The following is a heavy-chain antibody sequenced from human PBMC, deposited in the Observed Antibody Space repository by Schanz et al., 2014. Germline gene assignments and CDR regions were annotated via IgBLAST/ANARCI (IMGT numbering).Heavy chain of an antibody. J-gene: IGHJ4*02. Sequence: EVQLLESGGGLVQPGGSLRLSCAASGFTFDSYAMTWVRQAPGKGLEWVSSISHSGGSKYYADSVKGRFTISRENAKNSLYLQMNSLRAGDTAVYYCARDRGYCSGGSCLTFDYWGQGTLVTVSS. CDR3: ARDRGYCSGGSCLTFDY. CDR2: ISHSGGSK. D-gene: IGHD2-15*01. CDR1: GFTFDSYA. V-gene: IGHV3-23*01.